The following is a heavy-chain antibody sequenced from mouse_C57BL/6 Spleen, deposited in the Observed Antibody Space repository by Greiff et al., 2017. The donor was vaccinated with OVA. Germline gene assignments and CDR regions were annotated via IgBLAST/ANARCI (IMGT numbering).Heavy chain of an antibody. CDR1: GFTFSSSA. J-gene: IGHJ4*01. CDR3: AREKVYGSSYDYYAMDY. V-gene: IGHV5-4*01. D-gene: IGHD1-1*01. Sequence: EVKLMESGGGLVKPGGSLKLSCAASGFTFSSSAMSWVRQTPEKRLEWVATISDGGSYTYYPDNVQGRFTISRDNAKNNLYLQMSHLKSEDTAMYYCAREKVYGSSYDYYAMDYWGQGTSVTVSS. CDR2: ISDGGSYT.